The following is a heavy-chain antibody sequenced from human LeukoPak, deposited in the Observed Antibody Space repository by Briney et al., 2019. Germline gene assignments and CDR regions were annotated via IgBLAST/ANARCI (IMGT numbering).Heavy chain of an antibody. Sequence: GGSLRLSCAASGFNFSSYSMNWVRQAPGKGLEWVSSISSSRSYIYYADSLKDRFTISRDNAKNSLSLQMNSLRAEDTAVYYCARGHRGDYGFSYYGMDVWGQGTTVTVSS. CDR1: GFNFSSYS. CDR2: ISSSRSYI. CDR3: ARGHRGDYGFSYYGMDV. D-gene: IGHD4-17*01. J-gene: IGHJ6*02. V-gene: IGHV3-21*01.